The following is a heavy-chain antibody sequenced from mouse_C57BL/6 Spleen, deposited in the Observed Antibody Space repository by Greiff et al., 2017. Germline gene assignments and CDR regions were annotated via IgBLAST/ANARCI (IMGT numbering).Heavy chain of an antibody. D-gene: IGHD3-3*01. CDR2: LWGGGST. Sequence: VMLVESGPGLVAPSQSLSITCTVSGFSLTSYGVDWVRQPPGKGLELLGVLWGGGSTNYNSALMSGLSICKDNSKSQVFLKMNSLQADDTARYYCAKEGLAYWGQGTLVTVPA. J-gene: IGHJ3*01. V-gene: IGHV2-9*01. CDR3: AKEGLAY. CDR1: GFSLTSYG.